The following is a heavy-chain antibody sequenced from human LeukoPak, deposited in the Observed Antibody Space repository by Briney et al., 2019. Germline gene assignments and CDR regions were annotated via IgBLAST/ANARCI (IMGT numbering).Heavy chain of an antibody. CDR2: IYHSGGT. CDR3: ARNDSSGYFDY. D-gene: IGHD3-22*01. Sequence: PSETLSLTCAVSDSSISSTSYWGWIRPPPGKGLEWIGSIYHSGGTVYNPSLKSRVTISVDTSKKQFSLKLTSVTAADTAVYCCARNDSSGYFDYWGQGTLVTVSS. CDR1: DSSISSTSY. V-gene: IGHV4-38-2*01. J-gene: IGHJ4*02.